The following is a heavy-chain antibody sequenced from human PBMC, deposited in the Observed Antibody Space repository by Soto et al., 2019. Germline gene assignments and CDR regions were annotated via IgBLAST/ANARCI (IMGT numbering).Heavy chain of an antibody. D-gene: IGHD6-6*01. CDR1: GDSISSGGYY. CDR2: IYYSGST. CDR3: ASTAARRWFDP. J-gene: IGHJ5*02. Sequence: SETLSLTCTVSGDSISSGGYYWSWIRQHPGKGLEWIGYIYYSGSTYYNPSLKSRVTISVDTSKNQFSLKLSSVTAVDTAVYYCASTAARRWFDPWGQGTLVTVSS. V-gene: IGHV4-31*03.